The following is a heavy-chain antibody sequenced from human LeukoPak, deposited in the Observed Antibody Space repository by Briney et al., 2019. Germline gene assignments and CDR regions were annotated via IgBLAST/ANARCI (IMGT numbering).Heavy chain of an antibody. V-gene: IGHV1-18*01. CDR3: ARPFMEQLVPFDP. CDR2: ISSYNGNT. J-gene: IGHJ5*02. CDR1: GYTFTSFG. D-gene: IGHD6-13*01. Sequence: GASVKVSCKASGYTFTSFGISWVRQAPGQGLEWMGWISSYNGNTNYAQKLQGRVTLTTDTSTNTAYMELRSLRSDDTAVYYCARPFMEQLVPFDPWGQGTLVTVSS.